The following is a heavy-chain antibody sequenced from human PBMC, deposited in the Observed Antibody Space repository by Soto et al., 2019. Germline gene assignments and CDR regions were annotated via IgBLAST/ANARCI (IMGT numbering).Heavy chain of an antibody. Sequence: QVQLVQSGAEVEKPGASVKVSCTASGYTFSGYYIHWVRQAPGQGLEWMGWINPNSGGTKYAQRFQYRITVTRDTSITTAYMELRRLRSDDTAVYYCARAGVAAPRSGEYAMDVWGLGTTVTVSS. V-gene: IGHV1-2*02. CDR1: GYTFSGYY. J-gene: IGHJ6*01. D-gene: IGHD6-13*01. CDR3: ARAGVAAPRSGEYAMDV. CDR2: INPNSGGT.